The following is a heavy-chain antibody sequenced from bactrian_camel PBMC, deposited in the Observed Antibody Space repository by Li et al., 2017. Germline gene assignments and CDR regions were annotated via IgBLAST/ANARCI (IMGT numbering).Heavy chain of an antibody. CDR2: INSAGSGR. J-gene: IGHJ4*01. CDR3: AAGFSD. CDR1: NLPYRSYY. Sequence: HVQLVESGGGLVQPGGSLVVSCAASNLPYRSYYITWVRQAPGKEVEWVANINSAGSGRWYADSVSGRFTISRDNAKNWLYLQMDGLRTEDTGVYYCAAGFSDWGQGTQVTVS. V-gene: IGHV3-2*01. D-gene: IGHD4*01.